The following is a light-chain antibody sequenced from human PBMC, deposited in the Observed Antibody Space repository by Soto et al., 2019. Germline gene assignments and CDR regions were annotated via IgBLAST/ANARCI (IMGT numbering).Light chain of an antibody. CDR2: GNS. Sequence: QSVLTQPPSVSGAPGQRVTISCTGSSSNIGAGYDVHWYQQLPGTAPKLLIYGNSNRPSGVPDRFSGSKSGTSASLAITVLQAEDEADYYCQSYDSSLSGYYGFGTGTKVTVL. CDR3: QSYDSSLSGYYG. CDR1: SSNIGAGYD. J-gene: IGLJ1*01. V-gene: IGLV1-40*01.